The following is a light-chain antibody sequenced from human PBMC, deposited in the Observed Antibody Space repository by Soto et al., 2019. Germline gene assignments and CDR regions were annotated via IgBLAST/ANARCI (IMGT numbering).Light chain of an antibody. CDR3: SSYAGSNNYV. CDR1: SSDVGGYNY. CDR2: EVN. J-gene: IGLJ1*01. Sequence: QSALTQPPSASGSPGQSVAISCTGTSSDVGGYNYVSWYQLHPGKAPKLMIYEVNMRPSGVPDRFSGSKSGNTASLTVSGPGVEDEVDYYCSSYAGSNNYVFGTGTKVTVL. V-gene: IGLV2-8*01.